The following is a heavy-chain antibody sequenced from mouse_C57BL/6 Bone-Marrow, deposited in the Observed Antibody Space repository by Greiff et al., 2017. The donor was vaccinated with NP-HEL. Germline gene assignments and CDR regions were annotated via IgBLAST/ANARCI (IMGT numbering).Heavy chain of an antibody. V-gene: IGHV14-4*01. Sequence: EVQLQESGAELVRPGASVKLSCTASGFNIKDDYMHWVKQRPEQGLEWIGWIAPENGDTEYASKFQGKATITADTSSNTAYLQLSSLTSEDTAVYYCTTFYDGYYVGYFDYWGQGTTLTVSS. CDR3: TTFYDGYYVGYFDY. D-gene: IGHD2-3*01. CDR2: IAPENGDT. J-gene: IGHJ2*01. CDR1: GFNIKDDY.